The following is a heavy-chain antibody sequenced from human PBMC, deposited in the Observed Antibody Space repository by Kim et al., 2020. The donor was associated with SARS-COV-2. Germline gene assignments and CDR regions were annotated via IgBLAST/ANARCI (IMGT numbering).Heavy chain of an antibody. V-gene: IGHV6-1*01. CDR2: TYYRSKWYN. J-gene: IGHJ6*02. CDR3: ARGGRASSSWYSYYYDYGMDV. CDR1: GDSVSSNSAA. D-gene: IGHD6-13*01. Sequence: SQTLSLTCAISGDSVSSNSAAWNWIRQSPSRGLEWLGRTYYRSKWYNDYAVSVKSRITINPDTSKNQFSLQLNSVTPEDTAVYYCARGGRASSSWYSYYYDYGMDVWSQGTTVTVSS.